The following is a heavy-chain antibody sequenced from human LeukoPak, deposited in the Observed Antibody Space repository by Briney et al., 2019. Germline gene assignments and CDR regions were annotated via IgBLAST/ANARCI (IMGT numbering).Heavy chain of an antibody. V-gene: IGHV3-20*04. CDR3: ARDQGVYGDYVSGAFDI. CDR1: GFTFDDYG. D-gene: IGHD4-17*01. CDR2: INWNGGST. J-gene: IGHJ3*02. Sequence: GGSLRLSCAASGFTFDDYGMSWVRHAPGKGLEWVSGINWNGGSTGYADSVKGRFTISRDNAKNSLYLQMNSLRAEDTALYYCARDQGVYGDYVSGAFDIWGQGTMVTVSS.